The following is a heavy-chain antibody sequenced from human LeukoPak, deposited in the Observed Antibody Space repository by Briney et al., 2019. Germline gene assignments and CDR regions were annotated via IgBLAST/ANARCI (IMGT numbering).Heavy chain of an antibody. CDR1: GYTFTTYY. Sequence: ASVKVSCKASGYTFTTYYMHWVRQAPGQGLEWMGIINPSSGGTSYAQEFQGRVTMTRDTSTRTVYMDLSSLRSEDTAVYYCARSDDSHGSDYWGQGTLVTVSS. V-gene: IGHV1-46*01. CDR2: INPSSGGT. J-gene: IGHJ4*02. CDR3: ARSDDSHGSDY. D-gene: IGHD3-10*01.